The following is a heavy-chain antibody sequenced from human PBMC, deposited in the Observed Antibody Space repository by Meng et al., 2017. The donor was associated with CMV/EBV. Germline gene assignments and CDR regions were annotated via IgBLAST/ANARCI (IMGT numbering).Heavy chain of an antibody. Sequence: GSLRLSCAVSGASVRRGYYWAWIRQPPGKRLEWIGSIADSRNTYYTPSLQSRVTIAVDTSKNQFSLKLTSVTAADTAVYFCAREVGAPYFDMWGQGTTVTVSS. J-gene: IGHJ3*02. CDR3: AREVGAPYFDM. CDR2: IADSRNT. CDR1: GASVRRGYY. D-gene: IGHD1-26*01. V-gene: IGHV4-38-2*02.